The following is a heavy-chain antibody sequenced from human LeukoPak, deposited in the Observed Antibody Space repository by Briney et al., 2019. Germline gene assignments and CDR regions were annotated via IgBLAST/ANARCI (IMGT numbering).Heavy chain of an antibody. CDR1: GFTFDDYT. V-gene: IGHV3-9*01. CDR2: ISWNSGSI. D-gene: IGHD3-22*01. Sequence: PGRSLRLSCAASGFTFDDYTMHWVRQAPGKGLEWVSGISWNSGSIGYADSVKGRFTISRDNSKNTLYLQMNSLRAEDTAVYYCAKDRDSSGLFDYWGQGTLVTVSS. J-gene: IGHJ4*02. CDR3: AKDRDSSGLFDY.